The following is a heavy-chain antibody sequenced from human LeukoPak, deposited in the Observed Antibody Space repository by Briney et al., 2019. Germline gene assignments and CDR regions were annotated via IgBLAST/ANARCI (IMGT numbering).Heavy chain of an antibody. D-gene: IGHD6-13*01. CDR1: GFTFSNYA. CDR2: ISGRGDNT. J-gene: IGHJ4*02. V-gene: IGHV3-23*01. CDR3: ARWPRPPGSSWSSFDY. Sequence: GRSLRLSCAASGFTFSNYAMSWVRQAPGKGLEWVSGISGRGDNTYYADSVKGRFTISRDNSKNTLCLQMNSLRAEDTAVYYCARWPRPPGSSWSSFDYWGQGTLVTVSS.